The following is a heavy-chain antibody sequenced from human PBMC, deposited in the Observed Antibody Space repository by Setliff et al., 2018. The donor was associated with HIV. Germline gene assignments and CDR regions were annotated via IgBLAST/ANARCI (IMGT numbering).Heavy chain of an antibody. Sequence: GASVKVSCKASGDTFNSHAISWVRQAPGQGLEWMGGIIPIFGTPNYAQKFKGRLTITADESTSTVYMELSSLRSEDTAVYYCARDSRDIVVVIAPEPEPYYYYGMDVWGKGTTVTVSS. J-gene: IGHJ6*04. CDR1: GDTFNSHA. CDR3: ARDSRDIVVVIAPEPEPYYYYGMDV. D-gene: IGHD2-15*01. CDR2: IIPIFGTP. V-gene: IGHV1-69*13.